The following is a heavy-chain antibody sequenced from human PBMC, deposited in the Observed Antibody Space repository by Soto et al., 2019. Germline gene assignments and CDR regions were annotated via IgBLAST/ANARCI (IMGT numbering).Heavy chain of an antibody. D-gene: IGHD7-27*01. V-gene: IGHV3-30-3*01. CDR2: ISYDGSNK. CDR3: ARDSGRGDDGVDYYYYGVDV. CDR1: GFTFSSYA. Sequence: GGSLRLSCAASGFTFSSYAMHWVRQAPGKGLEWVAVISYDGSNKYYADSVKGRFTISRDNSKNTLYLQMNSLRAEDTAVYYCARDSGRGDDGVDYYYYGVDVWGQGTTVTVS. J-gene: IGHJ6*02.